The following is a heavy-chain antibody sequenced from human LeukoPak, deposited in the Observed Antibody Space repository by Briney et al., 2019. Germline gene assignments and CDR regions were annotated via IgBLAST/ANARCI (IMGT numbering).Heavy chain of an antibody. J-gene: IGHJ4*02. D-gene: IGHD6-13*01. CDR2: IYHSGST. V-gene: IGHV4-34*01. CDR1: GGSLSGYY. Sequence: SETLSLTCAVYGGSLSGYYWSWIRQPPGKGLEWIGEIYHSGSTNYNSSLKSRVTISVDTSKNQFSLKLSSVTAADTAVYYCARVRQGVDSSSWPLFDYWGQGTLVTVSS. CDR3: ARVRQGVDSSSWPLFDY.